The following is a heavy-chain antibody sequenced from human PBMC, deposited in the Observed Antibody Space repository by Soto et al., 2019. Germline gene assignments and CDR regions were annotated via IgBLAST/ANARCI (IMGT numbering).Heavy chain of an antibody. Sequence: AASVKVSCKASGGTFSSYSISWVLQAPGQGLEWMGGIIPIFGTANYAQKFQGRVTITADESTSTAYMELSSLRSEDTAVYYCASSIRAYRRWELHYYGMDVWGQGTTVTVSS. CDR3: ASSIRAYRRWELHYYGMDV. J-gene: IGHJ6*02. V-gene: IGHV1-69*13. CDR2: IIPIFGTA. CDR1: GGTFSSYS. D-gene: IGHD1-26*01.